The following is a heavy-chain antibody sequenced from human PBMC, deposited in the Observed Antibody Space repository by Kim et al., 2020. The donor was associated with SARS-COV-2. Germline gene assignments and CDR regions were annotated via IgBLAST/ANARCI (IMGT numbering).Heavy chain of an antibody. CDR2: IYYSGST. CDR1: GGSISSSSYY. D-gene: IGHD6-6*01. J-gene: IGHJ5*02. V-gene: IGHV4-39*01. Sequence: SETLSLTCTVSGGSISSSSYYWGWSRQPPGKGLEWIGSIYYSGSTYYNPSLKSRVTISVDTSKNQFSLKLSSVTAADTAVYYCAREAARRSGWFDPWGQGTLVTVSS. CDR3: AREAARRSGWFDP.